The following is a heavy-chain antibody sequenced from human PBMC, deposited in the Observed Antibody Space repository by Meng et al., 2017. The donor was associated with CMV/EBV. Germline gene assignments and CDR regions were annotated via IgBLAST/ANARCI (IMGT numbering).Heavy chain of an antibody. Sequence: GGSLKISCAASGFTFSSYGMHWVRQAPGKGLEWVAFIRYDGSNKYYADSVKGRFTISRDNSKNTLYLQMNSLRAEDTAVYYCAKVMTTVTTPLGYWGQGTLVTVSS. CDR1: GFTFSSYG. J-gene: IGHJ4*02. CDR3: AKVMTTVTTPLGY. D-gene: IGHD4-11*01. V-gene: IGHV3-30*02. CDR2: IRYDGSNK.